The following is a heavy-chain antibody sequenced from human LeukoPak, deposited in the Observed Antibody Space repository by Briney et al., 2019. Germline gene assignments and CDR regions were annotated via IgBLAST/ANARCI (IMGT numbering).Heavy chain of an antibody. V-gene: IGHV3-30*02. CDR2: IQNDEIDK. D-gene: IGHD4-23*01. Sequence: GGSLRLSCAASGFTFTSYGMHWVRQAPGKGLEWVAFIQNDEIDKFYADSVKGRFTISGDNSKNTLYLQMNSLRAEDTAVYYCAKERKLLPFDCWGQGTLVTVSS. CDR3: AKERKLLPFDC. CDR1: GFTFTSYG. J-gene: IGHJ4*02.